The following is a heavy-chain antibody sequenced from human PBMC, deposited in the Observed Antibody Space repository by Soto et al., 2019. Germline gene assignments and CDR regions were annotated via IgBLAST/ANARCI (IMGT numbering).Heavy chain of an antibody. J-gene: IGHJ4*02. CDR1: VASVNSNY. CDR3: ATGGGWLPDT. V-gene: IGHV4-59*02. CDR2: IDHRGTT. Sequence: QAQLHESGPGLVKPSETLSLSCTVSVASVNSNYWSWFRQSPGKGLEWIGYIDHRGTTNYNPSLKSRVTISSDTPKNQFSLRLSSVTAVDTAVYYCATGGGWLPDTWGQGTLVTVSS. D-gene: IGHD5-12*01.